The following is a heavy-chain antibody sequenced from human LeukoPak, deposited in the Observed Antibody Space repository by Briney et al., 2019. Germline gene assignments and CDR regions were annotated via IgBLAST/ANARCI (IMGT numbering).Heavy chain of an antibody. CDR1: GGSFSGYY. Sequence: SETLSLTCAVYGGSFSGYYWSWIRQPPGKGLEWIGEINHSGSTNYNPSLKSRVTISVDTSKNQFSLKLSSVTAADPAVYYCARGSPVEMATISGWFDPWGQGTLVTVSS. J-gene: IGHJ5*02. V-gene: IGHV4-34*01. CDR2: INHSGST. CDR3: ARGSPVEMATISGWFDP. D-gene: IGHD5-24*01.